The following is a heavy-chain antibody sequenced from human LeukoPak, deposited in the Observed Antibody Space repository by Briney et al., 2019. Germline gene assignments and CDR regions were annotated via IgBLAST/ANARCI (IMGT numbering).Heavy chain of an antibody. J-gene: IGHJ4*02. D-gene: IGHD5-12*01. V-gene: IGHV3-23*01. Sequence: PGGSLRLSCAASGFSFGGYAMSWVRQAPGKGLEWVSGISGSGASTYYADSVRGRFTISRDPSTNTLHLQMNSLTAEDTAVYYCAKARKGYTSNCFDYWGRGTLVSVSS. CDR3: AKARKGYTSNCFDY. CDR1: GFSFGGYA. CDR2: ISGSGAST.